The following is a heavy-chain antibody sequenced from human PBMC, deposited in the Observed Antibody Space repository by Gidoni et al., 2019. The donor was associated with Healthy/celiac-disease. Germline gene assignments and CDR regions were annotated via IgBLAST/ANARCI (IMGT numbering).Heavy chain of an antibody. CDR1: GGSISSSSYY. V-gene: IGHV4-39*01. D-gene: IGHD6-19*01. CDR2: IYYSGST. Sequence: QLQLQESGPGLVKPSETLSLTCTVSGGSISSSSYYWGWIRQPPGKGLEWIGSIYYSGSTYYNPSLKSRVTISVDTSKNQFSLKLSSVTAADTAVYYCARLHSSGWYDAFDIWGQGTMVTVSS. J-gene: IGHJ3*02. CDR3: ARLHSSGWYDAFDI.